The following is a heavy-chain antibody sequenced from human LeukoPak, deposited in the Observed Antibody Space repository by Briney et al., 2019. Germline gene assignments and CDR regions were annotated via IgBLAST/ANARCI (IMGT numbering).Heavy chain of an antibody. V-gene: IGHV3-48*02. J-gene: IGHJ3*02. CDR1: GFTFSSYS. Sequence: TGGSLRLSCAASGFTFSSYSMNWVRQAPGRGLEWLSYITSSSSTIYYADSVRGRFTVSRDNAKNSLYLQMNSLRDEDTAVYYCARRQGDAFDIWGQGTMVTVSS. CDR3: ARRQGDAFDI. CDR2: ITSSSSTI.